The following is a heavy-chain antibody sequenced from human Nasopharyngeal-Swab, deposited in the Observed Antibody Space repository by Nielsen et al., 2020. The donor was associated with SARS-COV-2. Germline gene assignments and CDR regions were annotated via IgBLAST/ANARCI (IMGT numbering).Heavy chain of an antibody. V-gene: IGHV4-30-4*01. Sequence: SETLSLTCTVSGGSISSGDYYWSWIRQPPGKGLEWIGYIYYSGSTYYNPSLKSRVTLSVDTSKNPFSLKLSSVTAADTAVYYCARSGIYGGGVVTGWYFDLWGRGTLVTVS. CDR3: ARSGIYGGGVVTGWYFDL. J-gene: IGHJ2*01. D-gene: IGHD2-21*02. CDR1: GGSISSGDYY. CDR2: IYYSGST.